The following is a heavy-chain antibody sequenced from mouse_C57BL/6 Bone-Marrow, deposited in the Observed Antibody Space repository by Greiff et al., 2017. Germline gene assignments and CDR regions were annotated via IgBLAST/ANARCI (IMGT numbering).Heavy chain of an antibody. CDR3: TTPFTTVVATRAY. CDR1: GYAFTNYL. CDR2: INPGSGGT. J-gene: IGHJ3*01. D-gene: IGHD1-1*01. V-gene: IGHV1-54*01. Sequence: VQLQQSGAELVRPGTSVKVSCKASGYAFTNYLIEWVKQRPGQGLEWIGVINPGSGGTNYNEKFKGKATLTADKSSSTAYMQLSSLTSEDTAVYYCTTPFTTVVATRAYWGQGTLVTVSA.